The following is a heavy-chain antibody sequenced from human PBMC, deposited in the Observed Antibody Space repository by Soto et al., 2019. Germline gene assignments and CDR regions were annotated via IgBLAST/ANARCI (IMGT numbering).Heavy chain of an antibody. CDR2: LSGSGGTT. CDR1: GFTFNTYA. CDR3: AKQRAGYGSGSDTYYFDF. V-gene: IGHV3-23*01. J-gene: IGHJ4*02. Sequence: EVQLLESGGGLVQPGGCLRLSCSTSGFTFNTYAMNWVRQAPGKGLEWVSALSGSGGTTYYADSVRGRFTISRDSAKNTLFLQMNSLRAEDTALYYCAKQRAGYGSGSDTYYFDFWGQGTLVTVSS. D-gene: IGHD3-10*01.